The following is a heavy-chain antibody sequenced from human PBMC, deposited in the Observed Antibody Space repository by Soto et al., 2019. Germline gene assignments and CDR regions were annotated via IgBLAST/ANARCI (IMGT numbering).Heavy chain of an antibody. V-gene: IGHV4-31*03. Sequence: QVQLQESGPGLVKTSQTLSLTCTVSGASTCSGGYYWSWIRQHPGKGLEWIGYIYYTGSTYYSPSLKSRASISVDTSKNEFSLKLDSVTAADTAVYYCARADYGDRGLAFDSWGQGTLVTVSS. CDR1: GASTCSGGYY. CDR3: ARADYGDRGLAFDS. D-gene: IGHD4-17*01. CDR2: IYYTGST. J-gene: IGHJ4*02.